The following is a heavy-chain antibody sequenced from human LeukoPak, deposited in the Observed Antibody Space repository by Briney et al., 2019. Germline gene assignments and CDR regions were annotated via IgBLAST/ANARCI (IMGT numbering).Heavy chain of an antibody. CDR2: INPSGGST. CDR1: GYTFITYP. J-gene: IGHJ4*02. V-gene: IGHV1-46*01. D-gene: IGHD3-22*01. CDR3: ALSSGYAPDDY. Sequence: ASVKVSCKASGYTFITYPMNWVRQAPGQGLEWMGIINPSGGSTSYAQKFQGRVTMTRDTSTSTVYMELSSLRSEDTAVYYCALSSGYAPDDYWGQGTLVTVSS.